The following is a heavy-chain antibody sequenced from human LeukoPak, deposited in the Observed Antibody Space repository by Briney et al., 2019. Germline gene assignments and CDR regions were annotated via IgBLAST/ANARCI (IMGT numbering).Heavy chain of an antibody. D-gene: IGHD6-13*01. Sequence: GSVTVSCKASGYTFTSYDINWVRQAAGQGLEGMGWMNPNSGNTGYAQKFQGRVTMTTNTSISTAYMELSSLRSEDTAVYYCARGARAFSSSWYVDAFDIWGQGTMVTVSS. J-gene: IGHJ3*02. CDR2: MNPNSGNT. CDR3: ARGARAFSSSWYVDAFDI. V-gene: IGHV1-8*01. CDR1: GYTFTSYD.